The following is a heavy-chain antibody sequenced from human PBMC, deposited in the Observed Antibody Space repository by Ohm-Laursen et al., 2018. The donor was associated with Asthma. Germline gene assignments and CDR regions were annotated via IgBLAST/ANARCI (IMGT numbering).Heavy chain of an antibody. D-gene: IGHD6-13*01. V-gene: IGHV1-46*03. Sequence: ASVKVSCKASGYAITSNHMHWVRRAPGQGLEWMGLIKHSGDGTIYAQKFQGRVTMTRDTSTSTVYMELSSLRSEDTAVYYCARLSSINFDYWGQGTLVTVSS. CDR1: GYAITSNH. CDR3: ARLSSINFDY. J-gene: IGHJ4*02. CDR2: IKHSGDGT.